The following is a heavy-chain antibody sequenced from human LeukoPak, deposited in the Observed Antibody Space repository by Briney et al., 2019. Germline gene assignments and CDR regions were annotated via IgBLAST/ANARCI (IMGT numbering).Heavy chain of an antibody. CDR2: INSDGSST. V-gene: IGHV3-74*01. CDR1: GFTFSSYW. CDR3: AKGGRNVIDY. Sequence: GGSLRLSCAASGFTFSSYWMHWVRQAPGKGLVWVSRINSDGSSTSYADSVKGRLTICRDNAKNTLYLQMNSLRDEDTAVYYCAKGGRNVIDYWGQGTLVTVSS. J-gene: IGHJ4*02. D-gene: IGHD1-26*01.